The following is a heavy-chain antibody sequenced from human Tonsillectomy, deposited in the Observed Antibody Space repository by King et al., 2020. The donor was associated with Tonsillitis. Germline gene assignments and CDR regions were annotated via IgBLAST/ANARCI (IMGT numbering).Heavy chain of an antibody. J-gene: IGHJ4*02. D-gene: IGHD3-22*01. CDR2: IRYDGTNQ. Sequence: VQLVESGGGVVQPGGSLRLSCAASGFTFRDYGMHWVRQAPGKRLEWVAFIRYDGTNQYYSDSVKGRLILSRDNSKNTMFLQMNSLRIEDTAFYYCAKELDDHDSSMRFHYWGQGTLVTVSS. CDR1: GFTFRDYG. V-gene: IGHV3-30*02. CDR3: AKELDDHDSSMRFHY.